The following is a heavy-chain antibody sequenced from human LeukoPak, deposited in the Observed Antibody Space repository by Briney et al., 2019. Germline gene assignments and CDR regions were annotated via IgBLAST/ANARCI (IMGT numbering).Heavy chain of an antibody. V-gene: IGHV3-33*01. CDR3: AREGPPPYGDYASAEYFQH. J-gene: IGHJ1*01. D-gene: IGHD4-17*01. Sequence: PGGSLRLSCAASGFTFSSYGMYWVRQAPGKGLEWVAVIWYDGSNKYYADSVKGRFTISRENSKNTLYLQMKSLIAEDTAVYYCAREGPPPYGDYASAEYFQHWGQGTLVTVSS. CDR2: IWYDGSNK. CDR1: GFTFSSYG.